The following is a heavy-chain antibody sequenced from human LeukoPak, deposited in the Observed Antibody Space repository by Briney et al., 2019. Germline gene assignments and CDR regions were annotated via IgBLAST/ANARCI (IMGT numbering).Heavy chain of an antibody. Sequence: PSETLSLTCTVSGGSISNYYWSWIRRPPGKGLEWIGYIHYSGSTNYNPSLKSRVTISVDTSKNQLSLKLTSMTAADTAVYYCARELGATVVNYGMDVWGQGTTVTVSS. CDR2: IHYSGST. J-gene: IGHJ6*02. D-gene: IGHD4-23*01. CDR1: GGSISNYY. CDR3: ARELGATVVNYGMDV. V-gene: IGHV4-59*01.